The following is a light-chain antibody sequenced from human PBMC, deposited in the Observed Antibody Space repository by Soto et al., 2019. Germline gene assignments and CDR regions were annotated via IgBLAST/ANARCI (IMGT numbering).Light chain of an antibody. V-gene: IGKV1-12*01. CDR1: EDINSR. Sequence: MTQSPSSVSASVGDRVTISCRASEDINSRLAWYQQKPGNAPKLLIYAAFILQSGVPSRFSGYGSGTDFTLSISSLQPEDFATYYCQQADSFPITFGQGTRLEIK. J-gene: IGKJ5*01. CDR3: QQADSFPIT. CDR2: AAF.